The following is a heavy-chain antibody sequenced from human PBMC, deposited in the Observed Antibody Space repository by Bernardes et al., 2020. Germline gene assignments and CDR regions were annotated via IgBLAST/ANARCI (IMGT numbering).Heavy chain of an antibody. V-gene: IGHV2-70*04. CDR2: IDWDDDK. Sequence: SGPTLVKPTQTLTLTCTFSGFSLSTGGMRVSWIRQPPGKALEWLARIDWDDDKFYSTSLKTRLTISKDTSKNQVVLTMTNMDPVDTATYYCARIGAGSGWYSFDYWGQGTLVTVSS. J-gene: IGHJ4*02. CDR1: GFSLSTGGMR. D-gene: IGHD6-19*01. CDR3: ARIGAGSGWYSFDY.